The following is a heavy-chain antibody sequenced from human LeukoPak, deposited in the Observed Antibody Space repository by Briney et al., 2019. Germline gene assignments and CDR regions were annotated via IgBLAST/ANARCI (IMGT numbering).Heavy chain of an antibody. CDR1: GFTFDDYA. J-gene: IGHJ4*02. D-gene: IGHD1-26*01. V-gene: IGHV3-9*01. CDR2: ISWNSGSI. CDR3: AKDIRGDYSGSLFDY. Sequence: GGSLRLSCAASGFTFDDYAMHWVRQAPGKGLEWVSGISWNSGSIGYADSVKGRFTISRDNAKNSLNLQMNSLRAEDTALYYCAKDIRGDYSGSLFDYWGQGTLVTVSS.